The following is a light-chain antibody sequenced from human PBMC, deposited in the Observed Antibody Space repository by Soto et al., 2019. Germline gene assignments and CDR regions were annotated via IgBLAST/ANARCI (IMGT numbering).Light chain of an antibody. CDR3: QQYHSSPHT. CDR2: GAS. CDR1: QSVTTN. Sequence: ETVLTQSPATLSVSPGERATFSCKASQSVTTNLAWYQQKPGQVPRLLIYGASTRASGIPARFSGSGSGTEFTLSISSLQSEDFAIYHCQQYHSSPHTFGQGTKLEIK. V-gene: IGKV3-15*01. J-gene: IGKJ2*01.